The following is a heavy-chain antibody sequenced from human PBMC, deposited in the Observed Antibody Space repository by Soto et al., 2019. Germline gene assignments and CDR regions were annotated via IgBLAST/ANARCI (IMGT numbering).Heavy chain of an antibody. CDR2: IYYSGST. D-gene: IGHD2-21*02. V-gene: IGHV4-31*03. CDR3: ERVCGGDCHNAFDI. J-gene: IGHJ3*02. CDR1: GGSISSGGYY. Sequence: QVQLQESGPGLVKPSQTLSLTCTVSGGSISSGGYYWSWIRQHPGKGLEWIGYIYYSGSTYYNPSLKSRVTISVEPSKNQFSLKLSSVTAADTAVYYCERVCGGDCHNAFDIWGQGTMVTVSS.